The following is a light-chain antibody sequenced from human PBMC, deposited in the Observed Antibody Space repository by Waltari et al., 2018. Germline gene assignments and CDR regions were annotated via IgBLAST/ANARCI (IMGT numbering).Light chain of an antibody. CDR3: QHYVRLPAT. CDR2: DAS. CDR1: QSVGRS. Sequence: EIVLTQSPGTLSLSPGERATLVCRTSQSVGRSLAWYQQNPGQAPRLLIYDASRRATGIPDRFSGSGSGTDFSLTISTLEPEDFAVYYCQHYVRLPATFGQGTNVEI. J-gene: IGKJ1*01. V-gene: IGKV3-20*01.